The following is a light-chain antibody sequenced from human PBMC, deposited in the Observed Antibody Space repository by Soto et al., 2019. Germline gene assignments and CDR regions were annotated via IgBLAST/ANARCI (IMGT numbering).Light chain of an antibody. CDR3: QQYDDWPLT. CDR2: DVS. CDR1: QSVTNN. Sequence: KVMTQSPATLSVSPGETATLSCRASQSVTNNYLAWYQQKPGLAPRLLIHDVSTRATGIPARFSGSGSGTEFTLTISSLQSEDFAVYYCQQYDDWPLTFGGRTKVDIK. V-gene: IGKV3D-15*01. J-gene: IGKJ4*01.